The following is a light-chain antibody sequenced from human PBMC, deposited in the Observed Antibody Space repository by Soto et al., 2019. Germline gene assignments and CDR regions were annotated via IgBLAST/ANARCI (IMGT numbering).Light chain of an antibody. CDR3: AAWDDGLNGWL. J-gene: IGLJ3*02. CDR1: SSDVGGYNY. CDR2: DVG. Sequence: QSALTQPRSVSGSPGQSVTISCTGTSSDVGGYNYVSWYQQHPGKAPKLMIYDVGKRPSGVPDRFSGSKSDNTASLTISGLQAEDEADYYCAAWDDGLNGWLFGGGTKLTVL. V-gene: IGLV2-11*01.